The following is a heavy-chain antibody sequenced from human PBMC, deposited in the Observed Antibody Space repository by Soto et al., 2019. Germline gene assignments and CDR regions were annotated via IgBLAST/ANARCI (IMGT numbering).Heavy chain of an antibody. CDR2: VSGSGGST. CDR3: ARYCITSSCLIYYGMDV. Sequence: EVQLLESGGGLVQPGGSLRLSCAASGFTFSTYFMSWVRQAPGKGLEWVSAVSGSGGSTYYADSVKGRFTISRDNSKNPLYMQMNSLRAEDTAVYYWARYCITSSCLIYYGMDVWGQGTTVTVSS. V-gene: IGHV3-23*01. D-gene: IGHD2-2*01. J-gene: IGHJ6*01. CDR1: GFTFSTYF.